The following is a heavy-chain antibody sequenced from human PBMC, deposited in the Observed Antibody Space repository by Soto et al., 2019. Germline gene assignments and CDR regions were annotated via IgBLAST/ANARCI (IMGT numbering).Heavy chain of an antibody. CDR3: ARDPRTYYYDSSGSPIDY. CDR1: GYTFANYG. Sequence: ASVKVSCKASGYTFANYGISWVRQAPGQGLEWMGWISAYSGNTNYAQKLEGRVTMTTDTSTSTAYMELRSLRSDDTAVYYCARDPRTYYYDSSGSPIDYWGPGTLVTVSS. CDR2: ISAYSGNT. D-gene: IGHD3-22*01. J-gene: IGHJ4*02. V-gene: IGHV1-18*04.